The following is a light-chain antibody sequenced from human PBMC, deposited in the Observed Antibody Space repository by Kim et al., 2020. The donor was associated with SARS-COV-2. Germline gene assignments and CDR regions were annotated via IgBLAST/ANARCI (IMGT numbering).Light chain of an antibody. CDR2: GAS. CDR3: QKYNSAHPTWT. V-gene: IGKV1-27*01. Sequence: VGDRVTITCRASQGISNYLAWYQQQPGKVPNLLISGASTLQSGVPSRFSGSGSGTEFTLTISSLKPEDVATYYCQKYNSAHPTWTFGPGTKVDIK. J-gene: IGKJ1*01. CDR1: QGISNY.